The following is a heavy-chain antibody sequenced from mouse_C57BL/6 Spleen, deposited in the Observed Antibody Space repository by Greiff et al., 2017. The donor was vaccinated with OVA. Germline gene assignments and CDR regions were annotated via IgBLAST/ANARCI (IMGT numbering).Heavy chain of an antibody. CDR2: INPSNGGT. CDR1: GYTFTSYW. V-gene: IGHV1-53*01. CDR3: ARQCLLLRQGDAMDD. Sequence: QVQLQQPGPELVKPGASVKLSCKASGYTFTSYWMHWVKQRPGQGLEWIGNINPSNGGTNYNEKFKSKATLTVDKSSSTDSMQLSSLTSDESAVYYCARQCLLLRQGDAMDDWGQGTSVTVSS. D-gene: IGHD3-2*01. J-gene: IGHJ4*01.